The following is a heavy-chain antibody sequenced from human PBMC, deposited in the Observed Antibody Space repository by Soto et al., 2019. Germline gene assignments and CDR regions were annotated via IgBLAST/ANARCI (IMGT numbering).Heavy chain of an antibody. CDR1: GYTFTSNA. CDR3: ARDNWNDVGWFDP. CDR2: INAGTGNS. D-gene: IGHD1-1*01. V-gene: IGHV1-3*01. J-gene: IGHJ5*02. Sequence: QVHLVQSGAEVKKPGASVKVSCKASGYTFTSNAIHWVRQAPGQRLEWMGWINAGTGNSEYSQKFQGRVTITRDTSASTVYMDLTSLRSEDTAVDYCARDNWNDVGWFDPWGQGTLVTVSS.